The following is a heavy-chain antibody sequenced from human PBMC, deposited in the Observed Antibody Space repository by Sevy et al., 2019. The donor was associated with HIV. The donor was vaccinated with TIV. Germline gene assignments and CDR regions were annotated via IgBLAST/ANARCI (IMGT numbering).Heavy chain of an antibody. CDR2: IYSGGST. V-gene: IGHV3-53*01. Sequence: GGSLRLSCAASEFTVSSKYMTWVRQAPGKGLEWVSLIYSGGSTYYVDSVKGRFTISRDNSRNTVYLQINSLRAEDTAVYYCATSGYSSSWYALDYWGQGALVTVSS. D-gene: IGHD6-13*01. CDR3: ATSGYSSSWYALDY. CDR1: EFTVSSKY. J-gene: IGHJ4*02.